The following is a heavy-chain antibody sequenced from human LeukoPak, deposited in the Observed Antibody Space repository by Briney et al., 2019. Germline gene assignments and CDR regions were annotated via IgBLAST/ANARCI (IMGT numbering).Heavy chain of an antibody. J-gene: IGHJ4*02. D-gene: IGHD6-13*01. CDR1: GFTFSSYG. CDR3: ARDRAAADLDY. V-gene: IGHV3-33*01. CDR2: IWYDGSSK. Sequence: PGGSLRLSCAASGFTFSSYGMHWVRQAPGKGLEWVAVIWYDGSSKYYADSVKGRFTISRDNSKNTLYLQMNSLRAEDTAVYYCARDRAAADLDYWGQGTLVTVSS.